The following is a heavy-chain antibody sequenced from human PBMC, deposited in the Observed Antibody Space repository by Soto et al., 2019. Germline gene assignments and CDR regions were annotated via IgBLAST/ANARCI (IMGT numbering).Heavy chain of an antibody. CDR1: GYTFTSYG. CDR3: ARDIHQHQLLPLVDYYMDV. Sequence: QVPLVQSGAEVKKPGASVKVSCKASGYTFTSYGISWVRQAPGQGLEWMGWISAYNGNTNYAQKLQGRVTMTTDTSTSTAYMELRSLRSDDTAVYYCARDIHQHQLLPLVDYYMDVWGKGTTVTVSS. CDR2: ISAYNGNT. J-gene: IGHJ6*03. V-gene: IGHV1-18*01. D-gene: IGHD2-2*01.